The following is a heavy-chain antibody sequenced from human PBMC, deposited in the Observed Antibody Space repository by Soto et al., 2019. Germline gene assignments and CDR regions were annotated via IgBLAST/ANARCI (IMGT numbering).Heavy chain of an antibody. CDR2: IIPIFGTP. Sequence: QVQLVQSGAEVKKPGSSVKVSCKASGGSFRSYAVNWVRQAPGQGLECLGGIIPIFGTPNYAQKFHGRVSITADESTSTVYMDLISLTSEDTAVYYCAYSANHRYVFDSWGQGTLVTVSS. J-gene: IGHJ5*01. V-gene: IGHV1-69*12. D-gene: IGHD5-18*01. CDR1: GGSFRSYA. CDR3: AYSANHRYVFDS.